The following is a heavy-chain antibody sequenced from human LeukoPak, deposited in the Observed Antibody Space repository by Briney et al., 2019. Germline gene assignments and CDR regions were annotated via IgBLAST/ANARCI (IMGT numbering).Heavy chain of an antibody. CDR3: ARRNDFDI. CDR2: IYSSETT. V-gene: IGHV4-4*08. Sequence: KSSETLSLTCTVSGGSITGYHWSWTRQPPGKGLEWIGYIYSSETTNYKPSLKSRVTISADTSKNQFSLKLTSVTAADTAIYYCARRNDFDIWGQGTMVTVSS. J-gene: IGHJ3*02. CDR1: GGSITGYH.